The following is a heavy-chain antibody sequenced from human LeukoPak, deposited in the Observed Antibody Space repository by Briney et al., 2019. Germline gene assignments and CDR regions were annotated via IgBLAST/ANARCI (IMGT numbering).Heavy chain of an antibody. V-gene: IGHV3-7*01. CDR1: GFTFSSYW. J-gene: IGHJ6*03. D-gene: IGHD3-10*01. Sequence: GGSLRLSCAASGFTFSSYWMSWVRQAQGKGLEWVANIRQDGSEKYYVDSVKGRFTISRDNAKNSLYLQMNSLRAEDTAVYYCARDYYYGSGRLGYMDVWGKGTTVTVSS. CDR2: IRQDGSEK. CDR3: ARDYYYGSGRLGYMDV.